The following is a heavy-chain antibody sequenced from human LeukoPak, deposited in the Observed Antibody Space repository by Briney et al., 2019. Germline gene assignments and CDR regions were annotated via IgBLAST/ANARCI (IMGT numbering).Heavy chain of an antibody. Sequence: ASVKVSCKASGYTFTGYYMHWVRQAPGQGLEWLEWINPNSGGTNYAQKFQGRVTMTRDTSISTAYMELSRLRSDDTAVYYCARDRRVTGGSSDYWGQGTLVTVSS. CDR3: ARDRRVTGGSSDY. V-gene: IGHV1-2*02. D-gene: IGHD7-27*01. CDR2: INPNSGGT. J-gene: IGHJ4*02. CDR1: GYTFTGYY.